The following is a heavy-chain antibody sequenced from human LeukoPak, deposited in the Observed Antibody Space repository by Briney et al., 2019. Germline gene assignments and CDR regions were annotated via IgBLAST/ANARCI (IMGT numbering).Heavy chain of an antibody. Sequence: SETLSLTCTVSGGSISSYYWSWIRQPPGKGLEWIGYIYYSGSTNYNPSLKSRVTISVDASKNQFSLKLSSVTAADTAVYYCARGGVAAAGTFDYWGQGTLVPVSS. V-gene: IGHV4-59*13. CDR1: GGSISSYY. D-gene: IGHD6-13*01. CDR2: IYYSGST. CDR3: ARGGVAAAGTFDY. J-gene: IGHJ4*02.